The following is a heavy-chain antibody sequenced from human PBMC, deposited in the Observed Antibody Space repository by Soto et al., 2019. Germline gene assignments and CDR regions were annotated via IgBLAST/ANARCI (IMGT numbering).Heavy chain of an antibody. CDR2: IYWDDDK. Sequence: QITLKESGPTLVKPTQTLTLTCSFSGFSLSTRGVGVGWIRQPPGKALEWLALIYWDDDKRYSPSLKSRLTIAKDTSKNQVVLTMTNMDPVDTATYYCGHMQSYRLFDYWGQGALVTVSS. CDR1: GFSLSTRGVG. D-gene: IGHD3-16*02. V-gene: IGHV2-5*02. J-gene: IGHJ4*02. CDR3: GHMQSYRLFDY.